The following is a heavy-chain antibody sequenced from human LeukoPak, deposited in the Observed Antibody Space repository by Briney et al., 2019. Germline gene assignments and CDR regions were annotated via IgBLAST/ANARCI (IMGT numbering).Heavy chain of an antibody. Sequence: SANLSCEASGYALTSDNMRCVRDAPQQGLGWRVIINPSVGTTTYAQKFQGRVSMNSDTSTSTVDMERSSLRSEDTVVYYCARGDWFGELNWFDPWGQGTLVTVSS. D-gene: IGHD3-10*01. CDR1: GYALTSDN. CDR3: ARGDWFGELNWFDP. J-gene: IGHJ5*02. V-gene: IGHV1-46*01. CDR2: INPSVGTT.